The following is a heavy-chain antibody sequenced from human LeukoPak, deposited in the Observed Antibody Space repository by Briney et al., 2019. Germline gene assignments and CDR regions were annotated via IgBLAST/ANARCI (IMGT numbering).Heavy chain of an antibody. V-gene: IGHV3-43*02. D-gene: IGHD2-15*01. J-gene: IGHJ5*02. CDR1: GFTFDDYA. CDR2: ISGDGGST. Sequence: GGSLRLSCAASGFTFDDYAMHWVRQAPGKGLEWVSLISGDGGSTYYADSVKGRFTISRDNSKNSLYLQMNSLRTEDTALYYCAKGTEEYCSGGSCRGDWFDPWGQGTLVTVSS. CDR3: AKGTEEYCSGGSCRGDWFDP.